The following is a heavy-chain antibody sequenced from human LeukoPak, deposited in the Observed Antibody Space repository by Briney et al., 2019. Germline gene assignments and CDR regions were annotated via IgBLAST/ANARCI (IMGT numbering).Heavy chain of an antibody. CDR1: AYSFTSYW. Sequence: GESLKISCKGSAYSFTSYWIGWVRQMTGKGLELMGVIYPADSDTRYSPSFQGQGTFSADKSISTAYLQWSSLKASDTATYYCARLSYGPTYYYYMDVWGKGTTVTVSS. CDR3: ARLSYGPTYYYYMDV. CDR2: IYPADSDT. J-gene: IGHJ6*03. D-gene: IGHD1-26*01. V-gene: IGHV5-51*01.